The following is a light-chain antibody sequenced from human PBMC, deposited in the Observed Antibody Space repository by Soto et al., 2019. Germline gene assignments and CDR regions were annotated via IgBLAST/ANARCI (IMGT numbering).Light chain of an antibody. CDR3: LKYGSSPGWT. J-gene: IGKJ1*01. V-gene: IGKV3-20*01. CDR1: QNIDNK. CDR2: GAS. Sequence: EIVMTQSPATLSVSPGERATLSCSASQNIDNKLVWYQQKPGQAPRLLIYGASNRATGIPDRFSGSGSGTDFTLTIGRLDPEDFAVYYCLKYGSSPGWTFGPGTKVDIK.